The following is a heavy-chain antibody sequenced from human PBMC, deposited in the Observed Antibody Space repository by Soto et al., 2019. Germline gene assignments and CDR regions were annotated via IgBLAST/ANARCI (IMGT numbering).Heavy chain of an antibody. Sequence: QVQLQQWGAGLLKPSETLSLTCAVYGGCFSGYDWSWIRQTPGKGLEWIGEINHSGSTNYNPSLKRRVTISVDTSENQLSMQLSSVTAADTAVYYCARRGSYRRLFEYWGQRTLVTVSS. CDR1: GGCFSGYD. J-gene: IGHJ4*02. CDR3: ARRGSYRRLFEY. CDR2: INHSGST. D-gene: IGHD3-16*02. V-gene: IGHV4-34*01.